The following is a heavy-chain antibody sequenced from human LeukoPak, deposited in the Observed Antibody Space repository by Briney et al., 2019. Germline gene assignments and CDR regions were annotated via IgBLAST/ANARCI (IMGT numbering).Heavy chain of an antibody. CDR2: IIPIFGTA. CDR3: ARDVRDGYNEYYYYYGMDV. CDR1: GGTFSSYA. D-gene: IGHD5-24*01. Sequence: ASVKVSCKTSGGTFSSYAISWVRQAPGQGLEWMGGIIPIFGTANYAQKFQGRVTITADESTSTAYMELSSLRSEDTAVYYCARDVRDGYNEYYYYYGMDVWGQGTTVTVSS. V-gene: IGHV1-69*13. J-gene: IGHJ6*02.